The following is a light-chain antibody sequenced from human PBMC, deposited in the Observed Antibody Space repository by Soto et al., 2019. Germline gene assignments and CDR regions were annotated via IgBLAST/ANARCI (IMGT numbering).Light chain of an antibody. CDR1: SSDVGGYNS. V-gene: IGLV2-14*01. Sequence: QSALTQPASVSGSPGQSITISCTGTSSDVGGYNSVSWFQQHPGKAPKLVIYEVTNRLSGISNRFSGSKSGNTASLTISGLQAEDEADYYCSSYTSSSTRVFRTGTKVTVL. J-gene: IGLJ1*01. CDR2: EVT. CDR3: SSYTSSSTRV.